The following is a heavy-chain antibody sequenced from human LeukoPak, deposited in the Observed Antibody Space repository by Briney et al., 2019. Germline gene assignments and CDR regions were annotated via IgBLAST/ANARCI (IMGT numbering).Heavy chain of an antibody. V-gene: IGHV1-69*05. J-gene: IGHJ5*02. CDR2: IIPIFGTA. D-gene: IGHD4-23*01. CDR1: GGTFISYA. Sequence: GASVKVSCKASGGTFISYAISWVRQAPGQGLEWMGGIIPIFGTANYAQKFQGRVTITTDESTSTAYMELSSLRSEDTAVYYCARLVTDSLDPWGQGTLVTVSS. CDR3: ARLVTDSLDP.